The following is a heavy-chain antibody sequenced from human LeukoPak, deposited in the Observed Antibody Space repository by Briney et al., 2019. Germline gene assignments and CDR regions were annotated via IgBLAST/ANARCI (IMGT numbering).Heavy chain of an antibody. Sequence: GGSLRLSCAASGFTFDDYAMHWVRQAPGKGLEWVSGISWNSGSIGYADSVKGRFTISRDNAKNSLYLQMNSLRAEDTAVYYCARSSAPFIAVAGSDYWGQGTLVTVSS. CDR2: ISWNSGSI. J-gene: IGHJ4*02. D-gene: IGHD6-19*01. CDR1: GFTFDDYA. V-gene: IGHV3-9*01. CDR3: ARSSAPFIAVAGSDY.